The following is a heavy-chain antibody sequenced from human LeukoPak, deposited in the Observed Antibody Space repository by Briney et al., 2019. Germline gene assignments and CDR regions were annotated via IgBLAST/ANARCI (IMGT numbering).Heavy chain of an antibody. J-gene: IGHJ4*02. D-gene: IGHD2-21*02. CDR2: IRNDGSIK. CDR3: ARGDCSGDCYHPLYY. V-gene: IGHV3-30*02. Sequence: PGGSLRLSCAASGFTFSSYAMHWVRQAPGQGLDWVVFIRNDGSIKYYADSVKGRFTISRDNSKSTLYLQMNSLRTEDTAVYYCARGDCSGDCYHPLYYWGQGSLVTVSS. CDR1: GFTFSSYA.